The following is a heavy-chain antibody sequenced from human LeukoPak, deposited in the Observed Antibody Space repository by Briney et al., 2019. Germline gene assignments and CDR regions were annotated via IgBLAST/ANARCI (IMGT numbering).Heavy chain of an antibody. CDR2: IIPIFGTA. D-gene: IGHD1/OR15-1a*01. V-gene: IGHV1-69*13. Sequence: SVKVSCKASGGTFSSYAISWVRQAPGQGLEWMGGIIPIFGTANYAQKFQGRVTITADESTSTAYMELSSLRSEDTAVYYCARDNWNNHWFDPWGQGTLVTVSS. CDR1: GGTFSSYA. CDR3: ARDNWNNHWFDP. J-gene: IGHJ5*02.